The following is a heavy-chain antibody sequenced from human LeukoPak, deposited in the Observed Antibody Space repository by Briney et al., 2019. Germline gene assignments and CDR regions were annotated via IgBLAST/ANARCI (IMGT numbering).Heavy chain of an antibody. D-gene: IGHD2-15*01. CDR3: ARAQHELLRAFDI. V-gene: IGHV3-7*01. CDR1: GFTISSYW. J-gene: IGHJ3*02. CDR2: IKQDGSEN. Sequence: GGSLRLSCAASGFTISSYWMSWVRQAQGKGLEWVANIKQDGSENYYVDSVKGRFTIYRDNPKNALYLQMNSLRAEDTAVYYCARAQHELLRAFDIWGQGTMVTVSS.